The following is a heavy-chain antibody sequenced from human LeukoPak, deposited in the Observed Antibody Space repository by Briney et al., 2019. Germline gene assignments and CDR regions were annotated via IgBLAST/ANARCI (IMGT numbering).Heavy chain of an antibody. Sequence: SVKVSCKASGGTFSSYAISWVRQAPGQGLEWMGGIIPVFGTSNYAQKFQGRVTITADESTRTAYMELSSLGSEDTAVYYCARVTGGRYCSTTSCYMRGWFDPWGQGTLVTVSS. J-gene: IGHJ5*02. CDR2: IIPVFGTS. V-gene: IGHV1-69*13. CDR1: GGTFSSYA. D-gene: IGHD2-2*02. CDR3: ARVTGGRYCSTTSCYMRGWFDP.